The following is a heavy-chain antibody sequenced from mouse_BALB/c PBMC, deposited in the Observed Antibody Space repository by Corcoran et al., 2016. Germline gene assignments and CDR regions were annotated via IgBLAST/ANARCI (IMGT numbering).Heavy chain of an antibody. CDR1: GYTFTDYY. V-gene: IGHV1-84*02. J-gene: IGHJ2*01. Sequence: QIQLQQSGPELVKPGASVKISCKASGYTFTDYYINWVKQKPGQGLEWIGRIYPGSGNTKYNEKFKGKATLTVDTSSSTAYMQLSSLTSENTAFYFGARGDYYFDYGGQGTTLTVSS. CDR3: ARGDYYFDY. CDR2: IYPGSGNT.